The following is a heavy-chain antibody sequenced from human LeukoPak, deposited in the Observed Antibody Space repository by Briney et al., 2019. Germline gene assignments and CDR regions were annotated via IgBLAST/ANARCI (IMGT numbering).Heavy chain of an antibody. D-gene: IGHD3-16*02. CDR1: GYSISSGYY. V-gene: IGHV4-38-2*01. CDR2: IYHSGST. Sequence: SETLSLTCAVSGYSISSGYYWGWIRQPPGKALEWIGSIYHSGSTYYNPSLKSRVTISVDTSKNQFSLKLSSVTAADTAVYYCARRLVVLQGFDYWGQGTLVTVSS. CDR3: ARRLVVLQGFDY. J-gene: IGHJ4*02.